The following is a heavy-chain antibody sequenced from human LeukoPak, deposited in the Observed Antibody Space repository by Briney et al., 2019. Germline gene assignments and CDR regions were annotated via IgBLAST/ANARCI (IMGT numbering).Heavy chain of an antibody. Sequence: PGGSLRLSCAASGFTFTSSWMHWVRQAPGKGLVWVLPINPDGSTTSHADSVKGRFTISRDNAKNTVYLQMNSLRAEDTAVYYCGKGVGCDRDYWGQGTLVTVSS. J-gene: IGHJ4*02. V-gene: IGHV3-74*01. D-gene: IGHD2-21*02. CDR3: GKGVGCDRDY. CDR1: GFTFTSSW. CDR2: INPDGSTT.